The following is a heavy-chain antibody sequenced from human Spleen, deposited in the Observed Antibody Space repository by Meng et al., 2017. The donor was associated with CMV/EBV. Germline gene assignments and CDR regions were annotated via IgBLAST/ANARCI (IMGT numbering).Heavy chain of an antibody. D-gene: IGHD6-13*01. CDR3: ARASGYYRSSWYYFDY. CDR2: IRYDGSNK. Sequence: GESLKISCAASGFTFSSYGMHWVRQAPGKGLEWVAFIRYDGSNKYYADSVKGRFTISRDNAKNSLYLQMNSLRAEETAVYYCARASGYYRSSWYYFDYWGQGTLVTVSS. V-gene: IGHV3-30*02. J-gene: IGHJ4*02. CDR1: GFTFSSYG.